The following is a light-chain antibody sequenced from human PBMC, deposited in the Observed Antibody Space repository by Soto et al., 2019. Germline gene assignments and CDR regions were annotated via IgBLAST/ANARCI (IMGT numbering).Light chain of an antibody. CDR3: GSYTTSSNYV. CDR1: SSDVGGYIY. J-gene: IGLJ1*01. CDR2: DVS. V-gene: IGLV2-14*03. Sequence: QSALAQAASVSGSPGQSITISCTGTSSDVGGYIYVSWYQQYPGKAPKLMIYDVSTRPSGVSDRFSGSKSGNTASLTISGLRAEDEADYYCGSYTTSSNYVFGTGTKVTVL.